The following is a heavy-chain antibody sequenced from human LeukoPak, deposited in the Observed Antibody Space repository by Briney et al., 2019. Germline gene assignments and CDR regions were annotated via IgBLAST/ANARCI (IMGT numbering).Heavy chain of an antibody. D-gene: IGHD3-10*01. V-gene: IGHV1-18*01. J-gene: IGHJ6*02. Sequence: GASVKVSCKASGYTFTSYGISWVRQAPGQGLEWMGWISAYNGNTNYAQKLQGRVTMTTDTSTSTAYMELRSLRSDDTAAYYCARDWASHYYGSGSCMDVWGQGTTVTVSS. CDR2: ISAYNGNT. CDR1: GYTFTSYG. CDR3: ARDWASHYYGSGSCMDV.